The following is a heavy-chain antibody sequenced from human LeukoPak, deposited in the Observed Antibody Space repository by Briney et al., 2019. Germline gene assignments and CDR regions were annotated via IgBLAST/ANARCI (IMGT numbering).Heavy chain of an antibody. J-gene: IGHJ4*02. CDR1: GYSINNGYY. V-gene: IGHV4-38-2*01. D-gene: IGHD3-16*01. Sequence: PSETLPLTCAVSGYSINNGYYWGWIRQPPGKGLEWIGSIYHSGSTYYNPSLKSRVTISIDTSKNQFSLKLTSVTAADTAVYYCARGGGTYPFDYWGQGTLVTVSS. CDR3: ARGGGTYPFDY. CDR2: IYHSGST.